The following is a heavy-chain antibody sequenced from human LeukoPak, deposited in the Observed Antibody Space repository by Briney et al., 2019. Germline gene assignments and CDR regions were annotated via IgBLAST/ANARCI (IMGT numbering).Heavy chain of an antibody. V-gene: IGHV3-7*01. D-gene: IGHD3-10*01. CDR2: IKQDGSEK. CDR3: ARDPGSGSAFDI. CDR1: GFTFSSYW. Sequence: GGSLRLSCAASGFTFSSYWMSWVRQAPGKGLEWVANIKQDGSEKYYGGSVKGRFTISRDNAKNSLYLQMNSLRAEDTAVYYCARDPGSGSAFDIWGQGTMVTVSS. J-gene: IGHJ3*02.